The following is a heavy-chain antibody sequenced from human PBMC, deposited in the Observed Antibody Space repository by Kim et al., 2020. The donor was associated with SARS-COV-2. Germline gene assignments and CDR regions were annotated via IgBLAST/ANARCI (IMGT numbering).Heavy chain of an antibody. D-gene: IGHD1-26*01. J-gene: IGHJ3*02. CDR1: GFTFSNYW. CDR3: ARVRYRNSYDTLDI. CDR2: INQDGSEK. Sequence: GGSLRLSCAASGFTFSNYWMDWVRQAPGKGLEGVANINQDGSEKYYGDSVKGRFTISRDNAKNSLYLQMNSLRAEDTAVYYCARVRYRNSYDTLDIWGQGTMVTVSS. V-gene: IGHV3-7*01.